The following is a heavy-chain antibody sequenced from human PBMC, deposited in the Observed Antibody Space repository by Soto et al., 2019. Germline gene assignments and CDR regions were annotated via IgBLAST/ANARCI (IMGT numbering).Heavy chain of an antibody. CDR3: ARYIRGPTVFYFDF. D-gene: IGHD5-18*01. V-gene: IGHV3-23*01. CDR1: GFTFSSYA. Sequence: GGSLRLSCAASGFTFSSYAMTWVRQAPGKGLEWVSVITYNGDKTYYVDSVKGRFTISRDNSKDTVHLQMNSLRAEDTAVYYCARYIRGPTVFYFDFWGPGVLVTAPQ. J-gene: IGHJ4*02. CDR2: ITYNGDKT.